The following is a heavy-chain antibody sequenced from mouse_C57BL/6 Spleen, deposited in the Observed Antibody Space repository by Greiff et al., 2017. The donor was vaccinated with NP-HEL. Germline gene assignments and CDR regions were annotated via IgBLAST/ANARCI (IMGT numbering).Heavy chain of an antibody. J-gene: IGHJ4*01. D-gene: IGHD1-1*01. CDR3: AKGTSVVAPYYAMDY. V-gene: IGHV1-72*01. Sequence: VQLQQSGAELVKPGASVKLSCKASGYTFTSYWMHWVKQRPGRGLEWIGRIDPNSGGTKYNEKFKSKATLTVDKPSSTAYMQLSSLTSEDSAVYYCAKGTSVVAPYYAMDYWGQGTSVTVSS. CDR1: GYTFTSYW. CDR2: IDPNSGGT.